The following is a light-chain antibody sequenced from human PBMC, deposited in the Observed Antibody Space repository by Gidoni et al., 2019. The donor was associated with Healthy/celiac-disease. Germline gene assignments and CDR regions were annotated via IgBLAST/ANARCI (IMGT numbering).Light chain of an antibody. CDR3: SSYTSSSTLKV. J-gene: IGLJ1*01. CDR1: SSDVGVYNY. V-gene: IGLV2-14*03. CDR2: DVS. Sequence: SALTQSASVSGSPGQSVTISCTGTSSDVGVYNYVSWYQQHPGKAPKFMIYDVSNRPSGVSNRFSGSKSSNTASLTISGLQAEDEADYYCSSYTSSSTLKVFGTGTKVTVL.